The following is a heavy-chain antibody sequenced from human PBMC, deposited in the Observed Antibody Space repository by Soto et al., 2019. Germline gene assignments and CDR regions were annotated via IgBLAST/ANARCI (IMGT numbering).Heavy chain of an antibody. V-gene: IGHV1-18*01. CDR1: GYTFTSYG. CDR2: ISAYNGNT. J-gene: IGHJ6*03. Sequence: ASVKVSCKASGYTFTSYGISWVRQAPGQGLEWMGWISAYNGNTNYAQKLQGRVTMTTDTSTSTAYMELRSLGSDDTAVYYCARDGFSATGFWSGYQYYYYYMDVWGKGTTVTVSS. CDR3: ARDGFSATGFWSGYQYYYYYMDV. D-gene: IGHD3-3*01.